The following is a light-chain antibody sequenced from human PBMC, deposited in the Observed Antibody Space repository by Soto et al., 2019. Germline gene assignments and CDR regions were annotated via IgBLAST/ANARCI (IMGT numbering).Light chain of an antibody. CDR2: GAS. V-gene: IGKV3-20*01. J-gene: IGKJ2*01. CDR3: QQYGSSTYT. Sequence: EIVLTQSPGILSLSPRERATLSCRASQSVTSSHLAWYQQKPGQAPRLLIYGASRRATGIPDRFSGSGSGTDFTLTISRLEPEDSAMYYCQQYGSSTYTFGQGTKVEIK. CDR1: QSVTSSH.